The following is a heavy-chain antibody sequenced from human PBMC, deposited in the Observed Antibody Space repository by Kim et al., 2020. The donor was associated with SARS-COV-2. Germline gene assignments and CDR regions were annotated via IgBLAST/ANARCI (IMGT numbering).Heavy chain of an antibody. CDR1: GFTFSSYA. CDR3: ARETHDYGDYYYYYGMDV. V-gene: IGHV3-30*04. D-gene: IGHD4-17*01. J-gene: IGHJ6*02. Sequence: GGSLRLSCAASGFTFSSYAMHWVRQAPGKGLEWVAVISYDGSNKYYADSVKGRFTISRDNSKNTLYLQMNSLRAEDTAVYYCARETHDYGDYYYYYGMDVWGQGTTVTVSS. CDR2: ISYDGSNK.